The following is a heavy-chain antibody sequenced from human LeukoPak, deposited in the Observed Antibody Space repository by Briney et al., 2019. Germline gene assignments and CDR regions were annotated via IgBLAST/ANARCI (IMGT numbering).Heavy chain of an antibody. J-gene: IGHJ4*02. D-gene: IGHD3-10*01. CDR3: ARAQVLLWFGELITSPIDY. CDR2: IYHSGST. CDR1: GYSISSGYY. V-gene: IGHV4-38-2*01. Sequence: SETLSLTCAVSGYSISSGYYWGWIRRPPGKGLEWIGSIYHSGSTYYNPSLKSRVTISVDTSKNQFSLKLSSVTAADTAVYYCARAQVLLWFGELITSPIDYWGQGTLVTVSS.